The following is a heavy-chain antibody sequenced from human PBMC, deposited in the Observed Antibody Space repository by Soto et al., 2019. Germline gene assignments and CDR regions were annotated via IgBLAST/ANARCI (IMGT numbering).Heavy chain of an antibody. Sequence: QVQLQESGPGLVKPSQTLSLTCTVSGGSISSGDYYWSWIRQPPGKGLEWIGYIYYSGSTYYNPSLKSRVTIPVDTSRNQFSRKLSSVTAADTAVYYCASSTVTTYNGMDVWGQGTTVTVSS. J-gene: IGHJ6*02. CDR2: IYYSGST. CDR1: GGSISSGDYY. D-gene: IGHD4-17*01. CDR3: ASSTVTTYNGMDV. V-gene: IGHV4-30-4*01.